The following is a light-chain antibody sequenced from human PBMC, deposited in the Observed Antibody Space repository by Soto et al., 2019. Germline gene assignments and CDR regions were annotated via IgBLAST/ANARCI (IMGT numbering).Light chain of an antibody. CDR2: DVS. V-gene: IGLV2-14*03. J-gene: IGLJ1*01. Sequence: QSALTQPASVSGSPGQSITXXXXXXXXXXXXYNYVSWYQHHPGKAPKLMIYDVSNRPSGVSNRFSGSKSGNTASLIISGLQAEDEADYYCSSYTSSSTLSTYVFGTGTKVTVL. CDR1: XXXXXXYNY. CDR3: SSYTSSSTLSTYV.